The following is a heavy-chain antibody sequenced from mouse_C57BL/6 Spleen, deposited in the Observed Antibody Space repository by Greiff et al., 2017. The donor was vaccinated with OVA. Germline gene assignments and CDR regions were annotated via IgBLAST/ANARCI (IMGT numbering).Heavy chain of an antibody. D-gene: IGHD1-1*01. Sequence: VQLQQSGPELVKPGASVKISCKASGYTFTDYYMNWVKQSHGKSLEWIGDINPNNGGTSYNQKFKGKATLTVDKSSSTAYMELRSLTSEDSAVYYCARGSITTVVADYAMDYWGQGTSVTVSS. J-gene: IGHJ4*01. CDR2: INPNNGGT. CDR3: ARGSITTVVADYAMDY. V-gene: IGHV1-26*01. CDR1: GYTFTDYY.